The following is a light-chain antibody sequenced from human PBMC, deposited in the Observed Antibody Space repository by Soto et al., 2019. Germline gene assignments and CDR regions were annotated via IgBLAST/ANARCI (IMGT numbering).Light chain of an antibody. CDR2: AAS. V-gene: IGKV1-6*01. J-gene: IGKJ1*01. CDR1: QGITDD. CDR3: LQNFNFPWT. Sequence: AIQMTQSPSSLSASVGDRVTITCRASQGITDDLGWYQQKPGKAPKLLIYAASSLQSGVPSRFSGSGSGTDFTLNISSLQPEDFATYYCLQNFNFPWTFGLGTKVDIK.